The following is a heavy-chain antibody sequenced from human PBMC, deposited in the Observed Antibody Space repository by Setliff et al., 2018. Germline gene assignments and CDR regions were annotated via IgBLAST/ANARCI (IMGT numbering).Heavy chain of an antibody. J-gene: IGHJ4*02. V-gene: IGHV3-21*01. D-gene: IGHD2-21*01. CDR2: ISRDSLHI. CDR1: GFTFGTYT. Sequence: GESLRLSCAASGFTFGTYTMNWIRQAPGKGLEWVSSISRDSLHIYYADSLKGRFTISRDNAENSLYLQMNSLRAEDTAVYFCARSENCFNTNCSPYDYWGQGALVTVSS. CDR3: ARSENCFNTNCSPYDY.